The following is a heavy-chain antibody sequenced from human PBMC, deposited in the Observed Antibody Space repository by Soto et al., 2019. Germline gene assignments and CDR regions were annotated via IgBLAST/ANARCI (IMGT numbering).Heavy chain of an antibody. CDR1: GGSISSSSYY. V-gene: IGHV4-39*01. D-gene: IGHD3-3*01. CDR2: IYYSGST. J-gene: IGHJ6*02. CDR3: ARLYYDFWSGTPRGMDV. Sequence: SETLSLTCTVSGGSISSSSYYWGWIRQPPGKGLEWIGGIYYSGSTYYNPSLKSRVTISVDTSKNQFSLKLSSVTAADTAVYYCARLYYDFWSGTPRGMDVWGQGTTVTVSS.